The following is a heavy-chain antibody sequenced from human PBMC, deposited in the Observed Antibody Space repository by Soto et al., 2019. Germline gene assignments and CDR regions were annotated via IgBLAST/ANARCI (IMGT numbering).Heavy chain of an antibody. CDR3: AKGRGGSGSLTPRVDF. CDR2: ISGGGETT. Sequence: EVQLLESGGGLVQPGGSLRLSCAASGFTFNNYAMTWFRQAPGKGLEWVSAISGGGETTSYADSVKGRFTVSRDGSKNTLYLQMSSLRAEDTALYYCAKGRGGSGSLTPRVDFWGQGTLVTVSS. V-gene: IGHV3-23*01. CDR1: GFTFNNYA. J-gene: IGHJ4*02. D-gene: IGHD3-10*01.